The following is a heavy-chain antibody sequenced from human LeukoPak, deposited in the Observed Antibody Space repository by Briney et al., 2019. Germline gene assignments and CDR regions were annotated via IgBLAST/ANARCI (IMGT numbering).Heavy chain of an antibody. Sequence: SVKVSCKASGGTFSSYAISWVRQAPGQGLEWMGRIIPIFGTANYAQKFRGRVTITTDESTSTAYMELSSLRSADTAVYYCARDRVQAKNLAFDYWGQGTLVTVSS. CDR3: ARDRVQAKNLAFDY. J-gene: IGHJ4*02. CDR2: IIPIFGTA. D-gene: IGHD1-1*01. V-gene: IGHV1-69*05. CDR1: GGTFSSYA.